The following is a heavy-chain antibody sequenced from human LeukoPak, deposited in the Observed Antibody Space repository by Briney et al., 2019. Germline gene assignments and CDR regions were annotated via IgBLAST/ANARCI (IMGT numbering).Heavy chain of an antibody. J-gene: IGHJ3*02. Sequence: PGRSLRLSCAASGFTFDDYAMHWVRQAPGKGLEWVSGISWNSGSMGYADSVKGRFTISRDNAKNSLYLQMNSLRAEDTALYYCAKMIDYVWGSYRFDAFDIWGQGTMVTVSS. V-gene: IGHV3-9*01. CDR1: GFTFDDYA. CDR3: AKMIDYVWGSYRFDAFDI. D-gene: IGHD3-16*02. CDR2: ISWNSGSM.